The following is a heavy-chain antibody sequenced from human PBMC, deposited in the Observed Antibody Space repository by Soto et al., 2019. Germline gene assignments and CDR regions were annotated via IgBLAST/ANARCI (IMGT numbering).Heavy chain of an antibody. CDR2: VSATGATT. V-gene: IGHV3-23*01. CDR3: ARDPDDYLSLWGYDY. D-gene: IGHD3-16*01. Sequence: EVQLLESGGGLVQTGGSLRLSCAASGFTFSYYAMNWVRQAPGKGLEWVAHVSATGATTHYADSVKGRITISRDNSKNTLYLQMNSLRADDTALYYCARDPDDYLSLWGYDYWGQGTLVTASS. CDR1: GFTFSYYA. J-gene: IGHJ4*02.